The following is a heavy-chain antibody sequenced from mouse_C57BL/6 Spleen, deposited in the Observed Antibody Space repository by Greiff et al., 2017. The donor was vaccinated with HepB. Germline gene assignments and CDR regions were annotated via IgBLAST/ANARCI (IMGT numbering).Heavy chain of an antibody. CDR2: IDPSDSET. J-gene: IGHJ4*01. Sequence: QVQLQQPGAELVRPGSSVKLSCKASGYTFTSYWMHWVKQRPIQGLEWIGNIDPSDSETHYNQKFKDKATLTVDKSSSTAYMQLSSLTSEDSAVYYCARIGWDYSNYENAMDYWGQGTSVTVSS. CDR3: ARIGWDYSNYENAMDY. D-gene: IGHD2-5*01. CDR1: GYTFTSYW. V-gene: IGHV1-52*01.